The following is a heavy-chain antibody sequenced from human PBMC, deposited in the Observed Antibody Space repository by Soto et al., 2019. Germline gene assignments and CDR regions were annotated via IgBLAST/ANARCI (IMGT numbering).Heavy chain of an antibody. CDR1: GGSFSGYY. CDR2: INHSRST. CDR3: ARARSVVREKYYFDY. Sequence: QVQLQQWGAGLLKPSETLSLTCAVYGGSFSGYYWSWIRQPPGKGLEWIGEINHSRSTNYNPSLKSRVTISVDTSKNQFSLKLSSVTAADTAVYYCARARSVVREKYYFDYWGQGTLVTVSS. J-gene: IGHJ4*02. V-gene: IGHV4-34*01. D-gene: IGHD3-10*01.